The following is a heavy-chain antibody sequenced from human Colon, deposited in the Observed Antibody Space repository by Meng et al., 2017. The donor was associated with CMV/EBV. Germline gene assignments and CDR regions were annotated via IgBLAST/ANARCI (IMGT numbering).Heavy chain of an antibody. CDR3: TTAYGRGTGDY. Sequence: GQMVGAGGGAVKPGGSPRLSCVTSGFPFSNVWMSWVRQAPGKGLEWVGRIARKTDGGTADYAAPVKGRFTISRDDSKTTLYLQMNSLRSEDTAVYYCTTAYGRGTGDYWGQGTLVTVSS. V-gene: IGHV3-15*04. CDR1: GFPFSNVW. D-gene: IGHD1-14*01. J-gene: IGHJ4*02. CDR2: IARKTDGGTA.